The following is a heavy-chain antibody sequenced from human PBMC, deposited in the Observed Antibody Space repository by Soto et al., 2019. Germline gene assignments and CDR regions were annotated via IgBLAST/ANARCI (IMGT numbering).Heavy chain of an antibody. CDR3: TRGYTGYAQAGLDS. CDR1: GFTFSSYA. CDR2: ITSSGSAT. V-gene: IGHV3-48*01. J-gene: IGHJ4*02. Sequence: GGSLRLSCAASGFTFSSYAMNWVRQAPGKGLEWVSYITSSGSATYYADTVKGRFTISRDNAKNSLYLQMNSLRAEDTAVYYCTRGYTGYAQAGLDSWGQGTLVTVSS. D-gene: IGHD5-12*01.